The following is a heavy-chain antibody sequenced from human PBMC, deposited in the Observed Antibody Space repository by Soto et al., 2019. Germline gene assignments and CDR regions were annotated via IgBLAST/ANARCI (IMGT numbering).Heavy chain of an antibody. D-gene: IGHD5-18*01. CDR2: IVVGSGNT. CDR1: GFTFTSSA. J-gene: IGHJ3*02. Sequence: SVKVSCKASGFTFTSSAMQWVRQARGQRLEWIGWIVVGSGNTNYAQKFQERVTITRDMSTSTAYMELSSLRSEDTAVYYCAAAQWRQLWSRDAFDIWGQGTMVTGSS. CDR3: AAAQWRQLWSRDAFDI. V-gene: IGHV1-58*02.